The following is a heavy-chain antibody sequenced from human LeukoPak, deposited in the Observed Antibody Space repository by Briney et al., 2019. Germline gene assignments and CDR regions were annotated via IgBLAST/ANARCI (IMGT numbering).Heavy chain of an antibody. D-gene: IGHD5-12*01. V-gene: IGHV4-38-2*02. CDR3: ARDGYSGSDAL. CDR2: MYHSGST. CDR1: GYSISSGYY. Sequence: SETLSLTCTVSGYSISSGYYWGWIRQPPGKGLEWIGSMYHSGSTYYNPSLKSRVTISVDTSKNQFSLKLSSVTAADTAVYYCARDGYSGSDALWGQGILVTVSS. J-gene: IGHJ4*02.